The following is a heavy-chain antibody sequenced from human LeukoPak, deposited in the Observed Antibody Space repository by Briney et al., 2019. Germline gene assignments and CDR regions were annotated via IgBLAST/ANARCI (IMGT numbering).Heavy chain of an antibody. Sequence: GGSLRLSCAVSGFIVSSIYLSWVRQAPGRGLEWVSLIFSDGRTYYADSAKGRFTISRDNSKNTLYLQMNSLRAEDTAVYYCARAQSPYAYYYYYYMDVWGKGTTVTVSS. CDR2: IFSDGRT. J-gene: IGHJ6*03. CDR1: GFIVSSIY. CDR3: ARAQSPYAYYYYYYMDV. V-gene: IGHV3-66*02.